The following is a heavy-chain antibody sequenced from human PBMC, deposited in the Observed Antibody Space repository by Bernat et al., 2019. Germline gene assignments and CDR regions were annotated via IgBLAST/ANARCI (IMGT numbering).Heavy chain of an antibody. Sequence: EVQLVESGGGLVQPGGSLRLSCAASGFTFSSYWMSWVRQAPGKGLEWVANIKQDGSDKYYVDSVKGRFTISRDNSKNTLYLQMNSLRAEDTAVYYCARVAAAGTNAFDIWGQGTMVTVSS. CDR3: ARVAAAGTNAFDI. CDR1: GFTFSSYW. J-gene: IGHJ3*02. CDR2: IKQDGSDK. D-gene: IGHD6-13*01. V-gene: IGHV3-7*01.